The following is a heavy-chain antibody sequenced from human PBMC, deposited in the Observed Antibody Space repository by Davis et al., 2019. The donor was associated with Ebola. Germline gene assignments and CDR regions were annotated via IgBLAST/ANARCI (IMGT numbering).Heavy chain of an antibody. J-gene: IGHJ6*02. D-gene: IGHD3-3*01. Sequence: AASVKVSCKASGYSFTDDGISWVRQAPGQGLEWMGWISTYNGNTNYAQKVQGRITMTTDTSTSTAYMELRSLRSDDTAVYYCARDYADFWSGYYTLPLDVWGQGTTVTVSS. V-gene: IGHV1-18*01. CDR1: GYSFTDDG. CDR3: ARDYADFWSGYYTLPLDV. CDR2: ISTYNGNT.